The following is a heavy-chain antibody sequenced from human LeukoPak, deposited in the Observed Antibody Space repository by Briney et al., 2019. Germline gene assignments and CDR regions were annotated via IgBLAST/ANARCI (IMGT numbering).Heavy chain of an antibody. Sequence: NPGGSLRLSCAASGFTFSSFGMNWVRQAPGQGLEWMGWISAYNGNTNYAQKLQGRVTMTTDTSTSTAYMELRSLRSDDTAVYYCARGFYGDYGGYWGQGTLVTVSS. D-gene: IGHD4-17*01. CDR1: GFTFSSFG. CDR2: ISAYNGNT. CDR3: ARGFYGDYGGY. J-gene: IGHJ4*02. V-gene: IGHV1-18*01.